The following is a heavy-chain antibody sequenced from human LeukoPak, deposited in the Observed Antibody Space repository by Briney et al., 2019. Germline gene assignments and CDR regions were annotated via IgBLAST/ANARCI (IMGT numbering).Heavy chain of an antibody. CDR2: INSSSSDI. CDR3: ERQVISGRLDAFAI. Sequence: GGSLGLSCAPSRFTFISYSMNWVRQAPGKGLEWVSSINSSSSDIYYTDSVKGRFTISRDNAKNSLYLQMNTLRAEDTAVYYCERQVISGRLDAFAIWGQGRMVTVSS. J-gene: IGHJ3*02. D-gene: IGHD2-15*01. CDR1: RFTFISYS. V-gene: IGHV3-21*01.